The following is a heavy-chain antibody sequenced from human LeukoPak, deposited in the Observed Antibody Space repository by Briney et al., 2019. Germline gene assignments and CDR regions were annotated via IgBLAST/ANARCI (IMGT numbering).Heavy chain of an antibody. CDR2: IYYSGST. D-gene: IGHD5-18*01. CDR3: ARLGTAMVGY. CDR1: GGSISSSSYY. V-gene: IGHV4-39*01. J-gene: IGHJ4*02. Sequence: SETLSLTCTVSGGSISSSSYYWGWIRQPPGKGLEWIGSIYYSGSTYYNPSLKSRVTISLDTSKNQFSLKLSSVTAADTAVYYCARLGTAMVGYSGQGTLVTVSS.